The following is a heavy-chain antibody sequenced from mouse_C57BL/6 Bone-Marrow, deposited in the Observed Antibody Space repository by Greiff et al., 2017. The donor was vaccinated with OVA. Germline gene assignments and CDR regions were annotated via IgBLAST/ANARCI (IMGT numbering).Heavy chain of an antibody. J-gene: IGHJ2*01. CDR2: IWSGGST. D-gene: IGHD1-1*02. V-gene: IGHV2-2*01. CDR1: GFSLTSYG. CDR3: ARNPYRWLYYFDY. Sequence: QVHVKQSGPGLVQPSQSLSITCTVSGFSLTSYGVHWVRQSPGKGLEWLGVIWSGGSTDYNAAFISRLSISKDNSKSQVFFKMNSLQADDTAIYYCARNPYRWLYYFDYWGQGTTLTVSS.